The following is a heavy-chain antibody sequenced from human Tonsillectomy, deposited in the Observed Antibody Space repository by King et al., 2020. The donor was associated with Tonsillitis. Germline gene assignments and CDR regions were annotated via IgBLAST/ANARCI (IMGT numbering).Heavy chain of an antibody. Sequence: VQLVESGGGVVRPGGPLSLSCAASGSTFDDNGMSWVRHAPGKGLEWGSGINWNGGSTGYADSVKGRFTISRANAKNSLLLQMHSHRAEDTALYYCGRVGSKQWLVPDYFDYWGQGTLVTVPS. V-gene: IGHV3-20*04. CDR3: GRVGSKQWLVPDYFDY. CDR1: GSTFDDNG. CDR2: INWNGGST. J-gene: IGHJ4*02. D-gene: IGHD6-19*01.